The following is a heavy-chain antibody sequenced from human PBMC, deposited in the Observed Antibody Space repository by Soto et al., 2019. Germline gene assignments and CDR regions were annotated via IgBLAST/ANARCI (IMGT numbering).Heavy chain of an antibody. J-gene: IGHJ4*02. CDR1: GYSFINYH. Sequence: ASVKVSCKASGYSFINYHIIWVRQAPGQGPQWVGTISPSNGQTRFAQKFQGRVTMTRDNSKNTLYLQMNSLRAEDTAVYYCATGQSSSGWNGPRDYWGQGTLVTVTS. D-gene: IGHD6-19*01. V-gene: IGHV1-46*01. CDR2: ISPSNGQT. CDR3: ATGQSSSGWNGPRDY.